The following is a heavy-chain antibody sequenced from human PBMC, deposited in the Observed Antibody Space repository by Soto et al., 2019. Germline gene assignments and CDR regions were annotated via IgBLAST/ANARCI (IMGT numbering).Heavy chain of an antibody. Sequence: PSETLSLTCTVSGGSISSGGYYWSWIRQHPGKGLEWIGYIYYSGSTYYNPSLKSRVTISVDTSKNQFSLKLSSVTVADTAVYYCARGTYYYDRSGLGAFDIWGQGTMVTVS. CDR1: GGSISSGGYY. V-gene: IGHV4-31*03. CDR2: IYYSGST. CDR3: ARGTYYYDRSGLGAFDI. J-gene: IGHJ3*02. D-gene: IGHD3-22*01.